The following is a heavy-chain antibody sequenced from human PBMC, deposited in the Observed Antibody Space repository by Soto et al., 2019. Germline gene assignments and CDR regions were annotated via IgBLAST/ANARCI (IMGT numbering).Heavy chain of an antibody. CDR1: GDSLSGYY. V-gene: IGHV4-59*01. CDR2: IYYSGST. J-gene: IGHJ5*02. CDR3: ARVSYYYDSSGYYANWFDP. D-gene: IGHD3-22*01. Sequence: PSETLSLTCTVSGDSLSGYYWSWIRQIPGKGLEWIGYIYYSGSTNHNPSLKSRVTISVDTSKNQFSLKLSSVTAADTAVYYCARVSYYYDSSGYYANWFDPWGQGTLVTVSS.